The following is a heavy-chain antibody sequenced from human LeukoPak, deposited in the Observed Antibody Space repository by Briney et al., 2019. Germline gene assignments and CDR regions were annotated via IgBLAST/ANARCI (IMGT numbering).Heavy chain of an antibody. J-gene: IGHJ4*02. CDR3: ARHSSMTTVVFDY. CDR2: ISVYNGNT. D-gene: IGHD4-23*01. V-gene: IGHV1-18*01. CDR1: GYTFANFG. Sequence: ASVKVSCKASGYTFANFGITWMRQAPGQGLEWMGWISVYNGNTNYAQNLQGRVTLTTDTSTSTAYMELRSLRSDDTALYYCARHSSMTTVVFDYWGQGTLVTVSS.